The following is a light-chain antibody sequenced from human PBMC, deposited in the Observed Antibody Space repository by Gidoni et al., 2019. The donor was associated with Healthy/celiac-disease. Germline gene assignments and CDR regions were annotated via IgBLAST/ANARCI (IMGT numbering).Light chain of an antibody. V-gene: IGKV1D-13*01. J-gene: IGKJ3*01. CDR1: QGISSA. CDR3: QQCNNYPRT. CDR2: DAS. Sequence: AIQLTQSPSYLSSSVGDRGTSTCRASQGISSALAWYQQKPGKAPKLLIYDASSLDSGVPSRFSGSGSGTDFTLTSSSLQPEDFATYYCQQCNNYPRTFGPGTKVDIK.